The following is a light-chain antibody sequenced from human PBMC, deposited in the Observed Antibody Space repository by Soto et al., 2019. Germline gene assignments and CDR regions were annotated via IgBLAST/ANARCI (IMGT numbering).Light chain of an antibody. J-gene: IGKJ2*02. CDR2: GAS. CDR1: QSVSSN. Sequence: EIVMTQSPATLSVSPGERATLSCRASQSVSSNLAWYQQKPGQAPRLLIYGASTRVTGIPARFSGSGSGTEFTLTISILQSEDFAVYYLQQYNNWPRTFGQGTKLEIK. CDR3: QQYNNWPRT. V-gene: IGKV3-15*01.